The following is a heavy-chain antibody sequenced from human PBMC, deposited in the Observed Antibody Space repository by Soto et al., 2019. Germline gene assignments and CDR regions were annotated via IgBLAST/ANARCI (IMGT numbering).Heavy chain of an antibody. D-gene: IGHD3-10*01. J-gene: IGHJ6*02. CDR2: ISYDGSHK. V-gene: IGHV3-30*18. Sequence: PGGSLRLSCAASGFTFDSYAMNWVRQAPGKGLEWVAVISYDGSHKYNADSVKGRFTISRDNSKNTLYLQMNSLRAEDTAVYYCAKDRDGRGRDGMYVWGQGTTVTVSS. CDR3: AKDRDGRGRDGMYV. CDR1: GFTFDSYA.